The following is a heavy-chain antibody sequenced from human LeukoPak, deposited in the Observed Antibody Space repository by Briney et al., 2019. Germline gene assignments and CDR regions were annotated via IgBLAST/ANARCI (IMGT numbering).Heavy chain of an antibody. CDR3: ASLGVPVGP. V-gene: IGHV3-69-1*01. CDR2: ISSSSYI. CDR1: GFTFSDYT. Sequence: PGGSLRLSCAASGFTFSDYTMNWVRQAPGKGLEWVSSISSSSYIYYADSMKGRFTISRDNAKNSLYLQMNSLRAEDTAVYYCASLGVPVGPWGQGTLVTVSS. D-gene: IGHD2-2*01. J-gene: IGHJ5*02.